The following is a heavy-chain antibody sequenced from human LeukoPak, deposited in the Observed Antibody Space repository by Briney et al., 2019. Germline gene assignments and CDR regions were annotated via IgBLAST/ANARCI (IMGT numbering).Heavy chain of an antibody. J-gene: IGHJ6*02. CDR1: GGSISSYY. D-gene: IGHD3-22*01. CDR2: IYYSGST. Sequence: PSETLSLTCTVSGGSISSYYWSWIRQPPGKGLEWIGYIYYSGSTNYNPSLKSRVTISVDTSKNQFSLKLSSVTAADTAVYYCARVADSSGYYFSEYYYYGMDVWGQGTTVTVSS. V-gene: IGHV4-59*01. CDR3: ARVADSSGYYFSEYYYYGMDV.